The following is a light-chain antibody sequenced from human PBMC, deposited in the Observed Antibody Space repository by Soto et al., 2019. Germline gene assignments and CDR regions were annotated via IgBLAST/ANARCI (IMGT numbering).Light chain of an antibody. CDR2: ENN. J-gene: IGLJ3*02. CDR3: GAWDSSLSAGRL. Sequence: QSVLTQPPSVSAAPGQKVTISCSGSSSNIGNNYVSWYQHLPGTAPKLLIYENNKRPSGIRDRFSGSKSGTSATLGITGLQTGDEADYYCGAWDSSLSAGRLFGGGTKVTVL. V-gene: IGLV1-51*02. CDR1: SSNIGNNY.